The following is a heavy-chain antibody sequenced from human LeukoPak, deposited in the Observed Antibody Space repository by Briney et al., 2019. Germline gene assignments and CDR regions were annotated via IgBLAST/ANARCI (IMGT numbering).Heavy chain of an antibody. CDR1: GGSVRGYY. Sequence: RSSETLSLTCAVYGGSVRGYYWSWIRQPPRKGLEWIGEISHRGRTHYNPSLKGRVTMSVDTSKNQFALEVDSVTAADTAVYYCARIPLYFLEPFHYWGQGILVTVSS. J-gene: IGHJ4*02. CDR3: ARIPLYFLEPFHY. D-gene: IGHD3-3*01. V-gene: IGHV4-34*01. CDR2: ISHRGRT.